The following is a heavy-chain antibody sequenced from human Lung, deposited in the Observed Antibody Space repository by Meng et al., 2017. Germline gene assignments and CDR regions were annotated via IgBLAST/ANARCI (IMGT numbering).Heavy chain of an antibody. V-gene: IGHV3-33*01. CDR1: GFSFRSYG. CDR2: IWNDGSNQ. J-gene: IGHJ4*02. CDR3: ARDERATQFEY. Sequence: QVQLVDSGGGAVQPGKSLRVSCEASGFSFRSYGMHWVRQAPGKGLEWVAVIWNDGSNQYYADSVKGRFSISRDNSKNTLFLQMNSLRAEDTAMYFCARDERATQFEYWGQGTLVTVSS.